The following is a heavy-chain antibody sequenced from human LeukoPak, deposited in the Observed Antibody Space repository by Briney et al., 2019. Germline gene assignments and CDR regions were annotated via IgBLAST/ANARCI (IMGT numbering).Heavy chain of an antibody. D-gene: IGHD1-26*01. Sequence: ASGKVSCKSSGYTLTSCCINWVRQAPGQGHGRMWWFSPNRGDTDYAQKFQGRVTMTRDTSLSTVYMALSSMRSDDNCMYYCARIGSYCGSDGFDLWGQGTMVTVSS. V-gene: IGHV1-2*02. CDR3: ARIGSYCGSDGFDL. CDR2: FSPNRGDT. J-gene: IGHJ3*01. CDR1: GYTLTSCC.